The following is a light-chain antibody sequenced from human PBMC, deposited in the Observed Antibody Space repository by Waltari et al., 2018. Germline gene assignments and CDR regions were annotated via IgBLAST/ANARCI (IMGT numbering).Light chain of an antibody. Sequence: IQMSQSPSSQYASVGGRVTRPCRASQCISSYLNWNQQKPGKAPKLLIYYVNSLVSVVPSRFSGSGSGTEFTLTISSLQSEDFATYYCQQGSSYPYTFGQGTKVEIK. V-gene: IGKV1-13*02. CDR1: QCISSY. CDR3: QQGSSYPYT. CDR2: YVN. J-gene: IGKJ2*01.